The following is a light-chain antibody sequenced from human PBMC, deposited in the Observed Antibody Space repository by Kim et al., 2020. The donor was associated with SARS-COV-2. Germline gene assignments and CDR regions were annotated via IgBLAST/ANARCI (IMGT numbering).Light chain of an antibody. CDR3: QQYNSYPSF. Sequence: SASVRDRVPMPCRASQSIKSWLAWYQQKPGKAPKLLIYKASSLESGVPSRLSGSGSGTEFTLTISSLQPDDFATYYCQQYNSYPSFFGGGTKVEI. CDR1: QSIKSW. J-gene: IGKJ4*01. CDR2: KAS. V-gene: IGKV1-5*03.